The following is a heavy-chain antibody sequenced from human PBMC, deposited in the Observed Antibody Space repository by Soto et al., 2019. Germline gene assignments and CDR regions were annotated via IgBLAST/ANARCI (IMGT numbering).Heavy chain of an antibody. V-gene: IGHV3-23*01. CDR2: IRGSGGST. CDR3: AKRGRYVSDYYRDV. Sequence: GGSLRLSCAASGFTFSGYAMTLVRQAPGKGLTWVSAIRGSGGSTYYADSVKGRFTISRDNSKNTLYLQMNSLRAEDTAVYYCAKRGRYVSDYYRDVWGKGTTVTVSS. J-gene: IGHJ6*03. CDR1: GFTFSGYA. D-gene: IGHD3-10*02.